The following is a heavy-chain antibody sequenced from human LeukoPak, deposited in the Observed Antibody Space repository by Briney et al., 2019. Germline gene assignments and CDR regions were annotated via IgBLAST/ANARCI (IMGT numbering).Heavy chain of an antibody. CDR3: AREGRYDILTAYYPLNN. J-gene: IGHJ4*02. V-gene: IGHV3-66*02. D-gene: IGHD3-9*01. CDR2: IYIDGKT. CDR1: GFTVSSNF. Sequence: GGSLRLSCAASGFTVSSNFMSWVRLAPGKWLECVSVIYIDGKTFYAESVKGRFTISRDNSKNTLYLQMNSLRPEDTAVYYCAREGRYDILTAYYPLNNWGQGARVTVSS.